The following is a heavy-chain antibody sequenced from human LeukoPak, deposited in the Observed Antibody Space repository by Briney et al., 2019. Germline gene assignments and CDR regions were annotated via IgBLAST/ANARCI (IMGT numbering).Heavy chain of an antibody. D-gene: IGHD4-17*01. CDR1: GFTFSSYG. CDR3: ARDPYGDYYFDY. V-gene: IGHV3-33*01. Sequence: GRSLRLSCAASGFTFSSYGMHWVRQAPGKGLEWVAVIWYDGSNKYYADSVKGRFTTSRDNSKNTLYLQMNSLRAEDTAVYYCARDPYGDYYFDYWGQGTLVTVSS. J-gene: IGHJ4*02. CDR2: IWYDGSNK.